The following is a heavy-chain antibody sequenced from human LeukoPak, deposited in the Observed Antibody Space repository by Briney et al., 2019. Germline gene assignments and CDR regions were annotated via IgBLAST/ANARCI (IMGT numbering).Heavy chain of an antibody. CDR1: GFTFTSSA. Sequence: SVKVSCKASGFTFTSSAVQWVRQARGQRLEWIGWIVVGSGNTNYAQKFQERVTITRDMSTSTAYMELSSLRSEDTAVYYCAAAGSGWSLFDYWGQGTLVTISS. CDR3: AAAGSGWSLFDY. V-gene: IGHV1-58*01. D-gene: IGHD6-19*01. CDR2: IVVGSGNT. J-gene: IGHJ4*02.